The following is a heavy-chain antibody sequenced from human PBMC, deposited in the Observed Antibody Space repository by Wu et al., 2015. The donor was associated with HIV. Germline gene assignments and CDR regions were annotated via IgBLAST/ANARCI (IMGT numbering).Heavy chain of an antibody. J-gene: IGHJ1*01. D-gene: IGHD4-23*01. V-gene: IGHV1-2*02. CDR2: MNPYRGAV. Sequence: QVQLVQSGAEMKKPGSSVRISCEASGYTFVNYFIHWIRHVPGKGLEWMGWMNPYRGAVNYPWPFQGRVTMTRKLSDDIDDTDRGTAYMELRGLTPADTAVYYCVRRGFCDHCGNFDFQHWGQGTPVVVSS. CDR1: GYTFVNYF. CDR3: VRRGFCDHCGNFDFQH.